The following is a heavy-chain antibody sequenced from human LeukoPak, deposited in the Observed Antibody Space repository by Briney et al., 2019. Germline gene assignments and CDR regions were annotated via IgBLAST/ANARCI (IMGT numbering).Heavy chain of an antibody. D-gene: IGHD3-10*01. Sequence: GRSLRLSCAASGFTFSSYGMHWVRQAPGKGLEWVAVISYDGSNKYYADSVKGRFTISRDNSKNTLYLQMNSLRAEDTAVYYCAKGDYYGSGNYYYYGMDVWGQGTTVTVSS. CDR2: ISYDGSNK. CDR3: AKGDYYGSGNYYYYGMDV. CDR1: GFTFSSYG. V-gene: IGHV3-30*18. J-gene: IGHJ6*02.